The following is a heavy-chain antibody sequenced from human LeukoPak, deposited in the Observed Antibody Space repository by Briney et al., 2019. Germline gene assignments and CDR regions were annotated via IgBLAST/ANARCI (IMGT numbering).Heavy chain of an antibody. J-gene: IGHJ6*03. CDR2: INHSGST. Sequence: PSETLSLTCAVYGGSLSGYYWSWIRQPPGKGLEWIGEINHSGSTNYNPSLKSRVTISVDTSKNQFSLKLSSVSAADTAVYYCARGKLNTMVRGVMDVWGKGTTVTVSS. V-gene: IGHV4-34*01. CDR1: GGSLSGYY. D-gene: IGHD3-10*01. CDR3: ARGKLNTMVRGVMDV.